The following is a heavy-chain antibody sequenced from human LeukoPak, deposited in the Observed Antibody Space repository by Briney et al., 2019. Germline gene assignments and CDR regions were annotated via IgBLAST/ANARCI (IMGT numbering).Heavy chain of an antibody. Sequence: GGSLRLSCAASGFTFSSYSMNWVRQAPGKGLEWVSSISSSSSYIYYADSVKGRFTISRDNAKNSLYLQMNSLRAEDTAVCYCARDMTLDFDYDSKSYGYWGQGTLVTVSS. V-gene: IGHV3-21*01. CDR2: ISSSSSYI. CDR3: ARDMTLDFDYDSKSYGY. J-gene: IGHJ4*02. D-gene: IGHD3-22*01. CDR1: GFTFSSYS.